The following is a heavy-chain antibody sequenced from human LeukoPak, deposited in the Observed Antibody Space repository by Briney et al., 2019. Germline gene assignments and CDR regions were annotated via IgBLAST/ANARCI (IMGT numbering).Heavy chain of an antibody. CDR2: ISAYNGNT. Sequence: ASVKVSCKASGYIFPSYGITWVRQAPGQGLEWMGWISAYNGNTNYAQKLQGRVTMTTDTSTSTAYMELSSLRSEDTAVYYCATYGYSSGWYLDYWGQGTLVTVSS. CDR3: ATYGYSSGWYLDY. J-gene: IGHJ4*02. CDR1: GYIFPSYG. D-gene: IGHD6-19*01. V-gene: IGHV1-18*01.